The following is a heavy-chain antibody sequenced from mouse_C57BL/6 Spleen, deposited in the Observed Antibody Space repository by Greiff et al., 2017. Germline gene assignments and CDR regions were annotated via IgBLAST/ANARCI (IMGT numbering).Heavy chain of an antibody. D-gene: IGHD2-5*01. Sequence: QVQLQQPGAELVKPGASVKMSCKASGYTFTSYWITWVKQRPGQGLEWIGDIYPGSGSTNYNEKFKSKATLTVDTSSSTAYMQRSSLTSEYSAVXYCARYGSNYQYFDVWGTGTTVTVSS. CDR3: ARYGSNYQYFDV. V-gene: IGHV1-55*01. J-gene: IGHJ1*03. CDR2: IYPGSGST. CDR1: GYTFTSYW.